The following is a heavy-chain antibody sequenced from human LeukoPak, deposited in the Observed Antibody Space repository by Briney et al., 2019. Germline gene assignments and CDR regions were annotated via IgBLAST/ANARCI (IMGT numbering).Heavy chain of an antibody. CDR2: IYYSGST. J-gene: IGHJ4*02. Sequence: SETLSLTCTVSGGSISSYYWSWIRQPPGKGLEWIGYIYYSGSTNYNPSLKSRVTISVDTSKNQFSLKLSSVTAADTAVYYCARVDDYYDSSGYYYGQSFDYWGQGTQVTVSS. CDR1: GGSISSYY. V-gene: IGHV4-59*01. D-gene: IGHD3-22*01. CDR3: ARVDDYYDSSGYYYGQSFDY.